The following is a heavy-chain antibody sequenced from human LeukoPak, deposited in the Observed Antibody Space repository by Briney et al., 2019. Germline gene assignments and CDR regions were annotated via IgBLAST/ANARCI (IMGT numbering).Heavy chain of an antibody. Sequence: PSETLSLTCAVYGGSFSGYYWSWIRQPPGKGLEWIGEINHSGSTNYNPSLKSRVTISVATSKNQFSLKLSSVTAADTAVYYCGRYCSSTSCYDYWGQGTLVTVSS. CDR3: GRYCSSTSCYDY. D-gene: IGHD2-2*01. CDR1: GGSFSGYY. J-gene: IGHJ4*02. CDR2: INHSGST. V-gene: IGHV4-34*01.